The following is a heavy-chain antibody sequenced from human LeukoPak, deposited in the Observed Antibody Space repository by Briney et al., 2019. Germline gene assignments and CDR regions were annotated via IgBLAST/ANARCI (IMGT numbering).Heavy chain of an antibody. Sequence: GGSLRLSCAASGFTFSSNYMSWVRQAPGKGLEWVPVIYSGGNTYYADSVKGRFTISRDNSKNTLYLQMNSLRAEDTAVYYCARDSSGWYYFDYWGQGTLVTVSS. CDR2: IYSGGNT. CDR1: GFTFSSNY. CDR3: ARDSSGWYYFDY. J-gene: IGHJ4*02. D-gene: IGHD6-19*01. V-gene: IGHV3-66*01.